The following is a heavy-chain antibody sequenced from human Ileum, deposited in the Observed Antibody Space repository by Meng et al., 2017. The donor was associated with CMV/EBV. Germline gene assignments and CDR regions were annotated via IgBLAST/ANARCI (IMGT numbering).Heavy chain of an antibody. V-gene: IGHV3-11*04. Sequence: GESLKISCAASGFTFSDYYMSWIRQAPGKGLEWISYMSNSGSKIYYADSVNGRFTVSRDNAKNSLYLQMNSLRAEDTAVYYCARVPRGQTGAYDDWGQGTLVTVSS. D-gene: IGHD3-10*01. CDR3: ARVPRGQTGAYDD. CDR2: MSNSGSKI. J-gene: IGHJ4*02. CDR1: GFTFSDYY.